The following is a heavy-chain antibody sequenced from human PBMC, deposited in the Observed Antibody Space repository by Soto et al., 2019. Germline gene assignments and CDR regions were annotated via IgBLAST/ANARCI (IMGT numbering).Heavy chain of an antibody. CDR2: ISSSSSTI. J-gene: IGHJ6*01. CDR3: LRGDFWSGCYSPYYYGLEV. CDR1: AFTHSIYS. V-gene: IGHV3-48*02. Sequence: PGGSLRLSCAASAFTHSIYSISWVRQAPRMGLERVSYISSSSSTIYSADSVRGRFTIPRDNVKNSLYLQMNSLREQDAAMSYALRGDFWSGCYSPYYYGLEVWGQGTTVTVGS. D-gene: IGHD3-3*01.